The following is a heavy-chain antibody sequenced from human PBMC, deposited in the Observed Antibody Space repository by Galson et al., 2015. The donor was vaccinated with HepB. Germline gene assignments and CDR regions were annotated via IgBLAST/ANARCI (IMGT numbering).Heavy chain of an antibody. D-gene: IGHD1-26*01. Sequence: SLRLSCAASGFTFSSYGMHWVRQAPGKGLEWVAVISYDGSNKYYADSVKGRFTISRDNSKNTLYLQMNSLRAEDTAVYYCAKGAQKWELTYYFDYWGLGTLVTVSS. CDR1: GFTFSSYG. CDR2: ISYDGSNK. V-gene: IGHV3-30*18. J-gene: IGHJ4*02. CDR3: AKGAQKWELTYYFDY.